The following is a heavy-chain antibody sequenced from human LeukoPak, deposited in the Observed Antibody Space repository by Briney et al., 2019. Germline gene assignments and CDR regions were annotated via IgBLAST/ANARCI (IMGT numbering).Heavy chain of an antibody. J-gene: IGHJ6*03. CDR2: IYYSGST. CDR3: ARDPWFGELLGLSHYMDV. CDR1: GGSISSSSYY. D-gene: IGHD3-10*01. Sequence: SETLSLTCTVSGGSISSSSYYWGWIRQPPGKALEWIGSIYYSGSTYYNPSLKSRVTISVDTSKNQFSLKLSSVTAADTAVYYCARDPWFGELLGLSHYMDVWGKGTTVTVSS. V-gene: IGHV4-39*07.